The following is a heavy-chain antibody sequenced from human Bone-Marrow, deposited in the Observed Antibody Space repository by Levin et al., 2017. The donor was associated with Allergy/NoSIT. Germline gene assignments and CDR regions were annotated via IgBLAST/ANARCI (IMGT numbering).Heavy chain of an antibody. J-gene: IGHJ6*02. Sequence: PSETLSLTCAVSGGSISSSNWWSWVRQPPGKGLEWIGEIYHSGSTNYNPSLKSRVTISVDKSKNQFSLKLSSVTAADTAVYYCARDQADYYDSSGYYSPYYYYGMDVWGQGTTVTVSS. V-gene: IGHV4-4*02. D-gene: IGHD3-22*01. CDR3: ARDQADYYDSSGYYSPYYYYGMDV. CDR1: GGSISSSNW. CDR2: IYHSGST.